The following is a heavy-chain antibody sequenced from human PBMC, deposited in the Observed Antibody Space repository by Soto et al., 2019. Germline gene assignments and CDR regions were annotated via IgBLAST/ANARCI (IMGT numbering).Heavy chain of an antibody. CDR2: INAGNGNT. D-gene: IGHD3-22*01. Sequence: SPVKVSCKASGYTLTSYGIGWLRQAPGQRLEWMGWINAGNGNTKYSQKFQGRVTITRDTSASTAYMELSSLRSEDTAVYYCARDDSSGSGIDYWGQGTLVTVSS. CDR1: GYTLTSYG. CDR3: ARDDSSGSGIDY. J-gene: IGHJ4*02. V-gene: IGHV1-3*01.